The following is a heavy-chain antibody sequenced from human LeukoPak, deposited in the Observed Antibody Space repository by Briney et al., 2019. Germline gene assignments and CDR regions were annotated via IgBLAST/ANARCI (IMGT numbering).Heavy chain of an antibody. CDR3: ARDRRCTNSNCYGPFDY. V-gene: IGHV3-43*02. D-gene: IGHD2-8*01. Sequence: GGSLRLSCAASGFTFDDYAMHWVRQTPGKRLEWVSLISGDGGSPEYTDSVKGRFTISRDNSNNSLYLQMNSLRTEDTALYFCARDRRCTNSNCYGPFDYWRHGALVTVSS. CDR1: GFTFDDYA. J-gene: IGHJ4*01. CDR2: ISGDGGSP.